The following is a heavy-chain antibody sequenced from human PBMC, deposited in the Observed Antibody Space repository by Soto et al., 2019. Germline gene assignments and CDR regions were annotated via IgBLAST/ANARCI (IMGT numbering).Heavy chain of an antibody. D-gene: IGHD6-19*01. V-gene: IGHV3-30-3*01. CDR3: AREHSSGWYLDV. Sequence: QVLLVESGGGVVQPGRSLRLSCAASGFSFSTNTMYWVRQAPGKGLEWVAVTGNNTYYADSVKGRFTISGDNSENTLSLQMSSLRAEDTAVYYCAREHSSGWYLDVWGQGTTVAVS. CDR1: GFSFSTNT. CDR2: TGNNT. J-gene: IGHJ6*01.